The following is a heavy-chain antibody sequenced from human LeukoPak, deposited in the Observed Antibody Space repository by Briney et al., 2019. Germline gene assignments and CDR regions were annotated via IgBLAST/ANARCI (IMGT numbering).Heavy chain of an antibody. J-gene: IGHJ6*03. CDR1: GFTFSSYS. Sequence: PGGSLRLSCAASGFTFSSYSMNWVRQAPGKGLEWVSSISSSSSYIYYADSVKGRFTISRDNAKNSLYLQMNSLRAEDTAVYYCARDARYDILTGYYYYYYYMDVWGKGTTVTVSS. CDR3: ARDARYDILTGYYYYYYYMDV. CDR2: ISSSSSYI. D-gene: IGHD3-9*01. V-gene: IGHV3-21*01.